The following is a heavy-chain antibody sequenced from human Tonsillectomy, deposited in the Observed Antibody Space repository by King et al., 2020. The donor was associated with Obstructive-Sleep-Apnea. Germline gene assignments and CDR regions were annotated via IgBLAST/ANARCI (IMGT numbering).Heavy chain of an antibody. CDR1: GGSISSGCYY. CDR2: IYYSGST. V-gene: IGHV4-31*03. J-gene: IGHJ2*01. CDR3: ARARFGELPEYWYFDL. Sequence: VQLQESGPGLVKPSQTLSLTCTVSGGSISSGCYYWSWIRQHPGKGLEWIGDIYYSGSTSYNTSLKSRVTISVDTSKNQFSLKLGSVTAADTAGYYCARARFGELPEYWYFDLWGRGTLVTVSS. D-gene: IGHD3-10*01.